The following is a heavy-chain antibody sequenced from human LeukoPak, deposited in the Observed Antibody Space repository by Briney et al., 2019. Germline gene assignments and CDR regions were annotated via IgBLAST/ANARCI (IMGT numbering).Heavy chain of an antibody. J-gene: IGHJ3*01. CDR3: ARVLWLGEWLLAHYFDY. D-gene: IGHD3-3*01. V-gene: IGHV4-59*01. Sequence: SETLSLTCTVYTGSINSYCWSWIRQPPGKGLEWIGYIYYSGSTNYNPSLKSRVTISEDTSKNHFSLKLSSVAAADTHEYDCARVLWLGEWLLAHYFDYWGQGTMVTVSS. CDR2: IYYSGST. CDR1: TGSINSYC.